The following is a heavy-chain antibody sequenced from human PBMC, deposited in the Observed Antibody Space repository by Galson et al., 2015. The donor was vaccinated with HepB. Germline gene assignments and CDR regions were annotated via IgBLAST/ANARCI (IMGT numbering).Heavy chain of an antibody. V-gene: IGHV3-30*18. CDR3: AKLYCSGGSCYSQRFDY. CDR1: GFTFSSYG. CDR2: ISYDGSNK. Sequence: SLRLSCAASGFTFSSYGMHWVRQAPGKGLEWVAVISYDGSNKYYADSVKGRFTISRDNSKNTLYLQMNSLRAEDTAVYYCAKLYCSGGSCYSQRFDYWGQGTLVTVSS. D-gene: IGHD2-15*01. J-gene: IGHJ4*02.